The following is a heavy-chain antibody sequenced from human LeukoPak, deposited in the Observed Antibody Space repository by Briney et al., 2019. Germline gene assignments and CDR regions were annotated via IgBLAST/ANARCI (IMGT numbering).Heavy chain of an antibody. CDR2: IMPIFGTA. D-gene: IGHD2-15*01. CDR1: GGTFSSYA. CDR3: ARGTGYCSGGSCYTNWFDP. V-gene: IGHV1-69*13. Sequence: SVKVSCKASGGTFSSYAISWVRQAPGQGLEWMGGIMPIFGTANYAQKFQGRVTITADESTSTAYMELSSLRSEDTAVYYCARGTGYCSGGSCYTNWFDPWGQGTLVTVSS. J-gene: IGHJ5*02.